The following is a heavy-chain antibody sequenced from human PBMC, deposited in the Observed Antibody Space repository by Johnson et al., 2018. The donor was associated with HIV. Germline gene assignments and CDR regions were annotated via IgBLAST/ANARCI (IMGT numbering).Heavy chain of an antibody. CDR3: ATSTASDALDI. CDR2: ISSSGETR. D-gene: IGHD1-1*01. Sequence: HVQLVESGGGLVKPGGSLRLSCAASGFSFGDYYMSWIRQSPGKGLEWFAYISSSGETRYYADSVKGRFTISRDNSKNTLYLQMNSLRAEDTAVYYCATSTASDALDIWGQGTMVTVSS. V-gene: IGHV3-11*04. J-gene: IGHJ3*02. CDR1: GFSFGDYY.